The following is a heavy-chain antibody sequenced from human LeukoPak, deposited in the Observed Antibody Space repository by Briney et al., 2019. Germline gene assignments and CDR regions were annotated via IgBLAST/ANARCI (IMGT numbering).Heavy chain of an antibody. CDR2: IIPILGIA. J-gene: IGHJ4*02. CDR3: ARPGMAAAGSFDY. CDR1: GGTFSSYA. D-gene: IGHD6-13*01. V-gene: IGHV1-69*04. Sequence: SVKVSCKASGGTFSSYAISWVRQAPGPGLEWMGRIIPILGIANYAQKFQGRVTITADKSTSTAYMELSSLRSEDTAVYYCARPGMAAAGSFDYWGQGTLVTVSS.